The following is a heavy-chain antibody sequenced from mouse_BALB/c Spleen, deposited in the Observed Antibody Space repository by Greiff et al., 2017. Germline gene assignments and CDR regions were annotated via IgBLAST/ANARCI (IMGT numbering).Heavy chain of an antibody. V-gene: IGHV1S53*02. D-gene: IGHD2-4*01. CDR1: GYTFTDHA. Sequence: VQLQQSDAELVKPGASVKISCKASGYTFTDHAIHWVKQKPEQGLEWIGYISPGNGDIKYNEKFKGKATLTADKSSSTAYMQLNSLTSEDSAVYFCNGIYYEPPFAYWGQGTLVTVSA. J-gene: IGHJ3*01. CDR3: NGIYYEPPFAY. CDR2: ISPGNGDI.